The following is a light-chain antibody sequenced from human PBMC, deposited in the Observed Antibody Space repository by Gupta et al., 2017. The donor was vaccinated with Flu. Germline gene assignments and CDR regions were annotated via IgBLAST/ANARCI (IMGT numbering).Light chain of an antibody. CDR1: QSLLHINGYNY. J-gene: IGKJ4*02. CDR3: MQALQEPPT. V-gene: IGKV2-28*01. CDR2: LAS. Sequence: DTVMTQSPLALSVTPGAAASISCKSSQSLLHINGYNYLDWYLQKPGQPPQLLIYLASNRASGVPDRFSGSRSGTIWTLKSSRVAAEDVGISECMQALQEPPTFGEGTKVEIK.